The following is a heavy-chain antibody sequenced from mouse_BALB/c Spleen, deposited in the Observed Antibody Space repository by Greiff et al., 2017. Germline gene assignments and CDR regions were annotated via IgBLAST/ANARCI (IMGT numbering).Heavy chain of an antibody. J-gene: IGHJ4*01. CDR2: ISSGSSTI. Sequence: EVKLQESGGGLVQPGGSRKLSCAASGFTFSSFGMHWVRQAPEKGLEWVAYISSGSSTIYYADTVKGRFTISRDNPKNTLFLQMTSLRSEDTAMYYCARSYYDYEDYAMDYWGQGTSVTVSS. D-gene: IGHD2-4*01. CDR1: GFTFSSFG. V-gene: IGHV5-17*02. CDR3: ARSYYDYEDYAMDY.